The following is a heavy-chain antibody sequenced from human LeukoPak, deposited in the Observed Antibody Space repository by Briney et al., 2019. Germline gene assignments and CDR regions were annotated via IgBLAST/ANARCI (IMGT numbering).Heavy chain of an antibody. J-gene: IGHJ4*02. CDR1: GGSSSSSSYY. CDR2: IHDSGST. D-gene: IGHD4-23*01. Sequence: SETLSLTCTVSGGSSSSSSYYWVWIRPPPGMGLEWIVSIHDSGSTDYNPSLKSRVTISVDTAKNQFSLKLSSVTAADTAVYYCARLYGGNSNNYYCDYWGQGTLVTVSS. V-gene: IGHV4-39*01. CDR3: ARLYGGNSNNYYCDY.